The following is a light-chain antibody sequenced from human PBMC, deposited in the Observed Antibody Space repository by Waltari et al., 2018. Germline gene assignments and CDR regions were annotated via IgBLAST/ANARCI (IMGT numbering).Light chain of an antibody. J-gene: IGLJ3*02. CDR2: GVD. V-gene: IGLV2-8*01. CDR3: ASYASTRKV. Sequence: QSALTQPPSASGSPGQSVTISCTGSSRDVGGYNYVSWYQQHPGKAPKLMIYGVDKRPSGVPDRFSRSKSGNTASLSVSGLQAEDEADYFCASYASTRKVFGGGTKLTVL. CDR1: SRDVGGYNY.